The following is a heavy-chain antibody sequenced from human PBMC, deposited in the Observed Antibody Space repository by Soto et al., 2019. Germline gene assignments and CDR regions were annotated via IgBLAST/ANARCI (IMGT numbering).Heavy chain of an antibody. J-gene: IGHJ4*02. CDR3: ARDDTTGPFDF. Sequence: GTLSLTCALTTCSMTNPYWIRNRQAPGKGLEWIVQISHTGRTKYNPSLERRATISVETSRKQFSLKLTAVTAADTDLYYCARDDTTGPFDFWGQGTLVTVSS. D-gene: IGHD4-17*01. V-gene: IGHV4-59*11. CDR2: ISHTGRT. CDR1: TCSMTNPY.